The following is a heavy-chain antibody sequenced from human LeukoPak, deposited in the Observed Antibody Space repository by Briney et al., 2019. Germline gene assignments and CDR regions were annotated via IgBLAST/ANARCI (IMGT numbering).Heavy chain of an antibody. J-gene: IGHJ4*02. Sequence: PSETLSLTCTVSGVSISSSNSYWGWIRQPPGKGLEWIGSIYYSGNTYYNASLKSQVSISIDTSKNQFSLRLTSVTAADTAVYYCARWLGRDGYNYFDYWGQGTLVTVSS. D-gene: IGHD5-24*01. CDR1: GVSISSSNSY. CDR2: IYYSGNT. CDR3: ARWLGRDGYNYFDY. V-gene: IGHV4-39*01.